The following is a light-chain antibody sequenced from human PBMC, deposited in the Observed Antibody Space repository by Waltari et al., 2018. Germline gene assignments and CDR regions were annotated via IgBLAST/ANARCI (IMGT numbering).Light chain of an antibody. Sequence: QSALPPPRSVSGSPGQSVTISCTKTTSDIDPFNYVSWYQQHPGKAPKLVIYDVRVRPSGVPDRFSGSRSGNTASLIISGLQPEDEADYYCSSFPGGSLVFGGGTELTVL. J-gene: IGLJ2*01. V-gene: IGLV2-11*01. CDR2: DVR. CDR1: TSDIDPFNY. CDR3: SSFPGGSLV.